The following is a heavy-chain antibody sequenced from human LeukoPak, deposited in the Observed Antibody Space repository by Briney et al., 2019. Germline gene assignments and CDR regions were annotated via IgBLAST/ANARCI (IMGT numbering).Heavy chain of an antibody. V-gene: IGHV4-30-4*01. J-gene: IGHJ3*02. CDR3: ARAAYDFWSGYYDAFDI. Sequence: SETLSLTCTVSGGSISSGDYYWNWIRQPPGKGLEWIGYIYYSGSTYYNPSLKSRVTISVDTSKNQFSLKLTSVTAADTAVYYCARAAYDFWSGYYDAFDIWGQGTMVTVSS. CDR2: IYYSGST. D-gene: IGHD3-3*01. CDR1: GGSISSGDYY.